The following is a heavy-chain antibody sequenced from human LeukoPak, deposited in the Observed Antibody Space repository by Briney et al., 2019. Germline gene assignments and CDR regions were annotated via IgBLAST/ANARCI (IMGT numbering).Heavy chain of an antibody. CDR1: GGSITTYY. CDR2: MFNSGRT. V-gene: IGHV4-59*08. J-gene: IGHJ5*02. CDR3: ARHPSENNWFDP. Sequence: SETLSLTCTVSGGSITTYYWSWIRQPPGKGLEWIGTMFNSGRTNYNPSLRSRLTISVDMSKNQFSLRLTSVTAADTAIYYCARHPSENNWFDPWGQGTPVTVSS. D-gene: IGHD5-24*01.